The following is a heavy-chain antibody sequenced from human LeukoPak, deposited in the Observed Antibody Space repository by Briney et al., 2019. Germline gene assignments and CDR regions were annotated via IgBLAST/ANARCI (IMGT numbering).Heavy chain of an antibody. Sequence: GGSLRLSCAASGSTFSSYSMNWVRQAPGKGLEWVSSISSSSSYIYYADSVKGRFTISRDNAKNSLYLQMNSLRAEDTAVYYCARDAAGDYCFDYWGQGTLVTVSS. CDR2: ISSSSSYI. D-gene: IGHD2-21*02. V-gene: IGHV3-21*01. CDR3: ARDAAGDYCFDY. J-gene: IGHJ4*02. CDR1: GSTFSSYS.